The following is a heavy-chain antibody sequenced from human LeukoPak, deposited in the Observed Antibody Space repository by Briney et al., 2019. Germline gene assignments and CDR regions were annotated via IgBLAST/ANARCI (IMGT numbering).Heavy chain of an antibody. D-gene: IGHD4-17*01. Sequence: GGSLRLSCAASGFTVSSYHMTWVRQAPGKGLEWVAVIWYDGSNKYYADSVKGRFTISRDNSKNTMDLQMNSLRAEDTAVYYCAREQYGSDDALDIWGQGTMVTVSS. CDR3: AREQYGSDDALDI. V-gene: IGHV3-33*08. CDR2: IWYDGSNK. CDR1: GFTVSSYH. J-gene: IGHJ3*02.